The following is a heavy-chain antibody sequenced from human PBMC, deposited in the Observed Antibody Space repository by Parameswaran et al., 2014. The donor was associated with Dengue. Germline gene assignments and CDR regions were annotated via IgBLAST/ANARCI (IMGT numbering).Heavy chain of an antibody. V-gene: IGHV1-8*01. J-gene: IGHJ6*02. Sequence: WVRQAPGQGLEWMGWMNPNSGNTGYAQKFQGRVTMTRNTSISTAYMELSSLRSEDTAVYYCARGFRDSSSSRIKLSYYYYYYGMDVWGQGTTVTVSS. CDR3: ARGFRDSSSSRIKLSYYYYYYGMDV. D-gene: IGHD6-6*01. CDR2: MNPNSGNT.